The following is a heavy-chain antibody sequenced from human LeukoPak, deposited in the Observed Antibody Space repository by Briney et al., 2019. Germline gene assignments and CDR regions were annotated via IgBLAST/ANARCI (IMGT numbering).Heavy chain of an antibody. D-gene: IGHD3-22*01. V-gene: IGHV3-7*01. CDR1: GFTFSSYW. CDR2: IEQGGSEK. Sequence: GGSLRLSCTVSGFTFSSYWMSWVRQAPGKGLEWVANIEQGGSEKNYVDSVKGRFTISRDNAKNPLYLQMNSLRAEDTAVYYCARSDYYDSSGNFYFDYWGQGTLVTVSS. J-gene: IGHJ4*02. CDR3: ARSDYYDSSGNFYFDY.